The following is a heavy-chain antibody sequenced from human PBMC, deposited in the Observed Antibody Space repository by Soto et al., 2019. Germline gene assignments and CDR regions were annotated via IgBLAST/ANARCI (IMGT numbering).Heavy chain of an antibody. D-gene: IGHD1-26*01. V-gene: IGHV3-23*01. J-gene: IGHJ4*02. CDR2: ISGSGGST. CDR3: AKYDKWGATGSKLYYFDY. CDR1: GFTFSSYA. Sequence: EVQLLESGGDLVQPGGSLRLSCAASGFTFSSYAMSWVRQAPGKGLEWVSAISGSGGSTYYADSVKGRFTISRDNSKNTLYLQMNSLRAEDTAVYYCAKYDKWGATGSKLYYFDYWGQGTLVTVSS.